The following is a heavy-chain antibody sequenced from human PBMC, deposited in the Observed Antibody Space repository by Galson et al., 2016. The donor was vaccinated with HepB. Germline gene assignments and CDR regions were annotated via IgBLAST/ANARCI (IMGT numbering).Heavy chain of an antibody. CDR2: IGTAGAT. V-gene: IGHV3-13*01. CDR1: GFTFSRYD. D-gene: IGHD3-9*01. CDR3: ARGPATYDDTLTGSYYYYGMDV. Sequence: SLRLSCAASGFTFSRYDMHWVRQGTGKGLEWVSGIGTAGATKYSGSVKGRFTISRENGKDPLYLQMNSLRAGDTAVYYCARGPATYDDTLTGSYYYYGMDVWGQGTTFTVSS. J-gene: IGHJ6*02.